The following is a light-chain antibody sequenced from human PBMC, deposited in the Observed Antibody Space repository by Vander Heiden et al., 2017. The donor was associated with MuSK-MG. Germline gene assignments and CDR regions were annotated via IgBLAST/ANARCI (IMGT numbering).Light chain of an antibody. V-gene: IGLV1-44*01. Sequence: QSVLTQPPSASGPPGQRVTISCSGSSSNIGSNTVNWYQQRPGTAPKLLIYSNNQWPSGVPDRFSGSKSGTSASLAISGLQSEDEADYYCVAWVDSLNAVVFGGGTKLTVL. CDR1: SSNIGSNT. J-gene: IGLJ2*01. CDR3: VAWVDSLNAVV. CDR2: SNN.